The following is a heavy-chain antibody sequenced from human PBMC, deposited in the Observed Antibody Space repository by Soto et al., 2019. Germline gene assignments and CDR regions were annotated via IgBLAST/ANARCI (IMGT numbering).Heavy chain of an antibody. CDR3: ARATHPADNWNQLGDYYYDHGIDV. V-gene: IGHV1-69*13. D-gene: IGHD1-20*01. Sequence: GASVKVSCKASGCTFSSYAISWVRQAPGQGLEWMGGIIPIVGTANYAQKFQGRVTITADESTRTAYMELSSLRYEDTAVYYCARATHPADNWNQLGDYYYDHGIDVWGKGTSVTGSS. CDR1: GCTFSSYA. CDR2: IIPIVGTA. J-gene: IGHJ6*04.